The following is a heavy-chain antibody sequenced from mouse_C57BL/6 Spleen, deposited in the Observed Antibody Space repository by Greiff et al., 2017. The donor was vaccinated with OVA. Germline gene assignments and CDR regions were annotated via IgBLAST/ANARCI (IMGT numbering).Heavy chain of an antibody. J-gene: IGHJ3*01. Sequence: VKLVESGAELVRPGASVTLSCKASGYTFTDYEMHWVKQTPVHGLEWIGAIDPETGGTAYNQKFKGKAILTADKSSSTAYMELRSLTSEDSAVYYCTSYDDDGGAWFADWGQGTLVTVSA. CDR3: TSYDDDGGAWFAD. V-gene: IGHV1-15*01. CDR1: GYTFTDYE. D-gene: IGHD2-4*01. CDR2: IDPETGGT.